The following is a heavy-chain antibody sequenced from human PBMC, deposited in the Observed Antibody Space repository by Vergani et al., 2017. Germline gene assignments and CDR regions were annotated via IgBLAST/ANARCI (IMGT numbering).Heavy chain of an antibody. CDR2: INPNSGGT. V-gene: IGHV1-2*02. Sequence: QVQLVQSGAEVKKPGASVKVSCKASGYTFTGYYMHWVRQAPGQGLEWMGWINPNSGGTNYAQKFQGRVTMTRDTSISTAYMELSRLRSDDTAVYYCARTENYGSGSYYNALLYMDVGGKGSTVTVPS. D-gene: IGHD3-10*01. J-gene: IGHJ6*03. CDR1: GYTFTGYY. CDR3: ARTENYGSGSYYNALLYMDV.